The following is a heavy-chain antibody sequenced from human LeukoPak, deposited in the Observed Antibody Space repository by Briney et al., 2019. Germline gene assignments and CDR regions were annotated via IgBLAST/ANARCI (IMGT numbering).Heavy chain of an antibody. J-gene: IGHJ4*02. Sequence: GGSLRLSCAASGFTFSSYGMHWVRQAPGKGLEWVAVISYDGSNKYYADSVKGRFTISRDNSKNTLYLQMNSLRAEDTAVYYCARDPSGSYEGVFDYWGQGTLVTVSS. V-gene: IGHV3-30*19. CDR3: ARDPSGSYEGVFDY. CDR2: ISYDGSNK. D-gene: IGHD1-26*01. CDR1: GFTFSSYG.